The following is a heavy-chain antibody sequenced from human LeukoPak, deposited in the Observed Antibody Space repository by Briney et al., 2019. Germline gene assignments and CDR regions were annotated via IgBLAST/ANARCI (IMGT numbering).Heavy chain of an antibody. D-gene: IGHD3-9*01. Sequence: PSEALSLTCAGSGGSISSSTWWTWVRQPPGKGLEWIGEVFYSGSTNSNPSLKSRLTMSVDKSKHEFSLKLTSVTAADTAVYYCASGGLVSRYLDHWGQGTLVTVSP. CDR2: VFYSGST. CDR3: ASGGLVSRYLDH. CDR1: GGSISSSTW. V-gene: IGHV4-4*02. J-gene: IGHJ4*02.